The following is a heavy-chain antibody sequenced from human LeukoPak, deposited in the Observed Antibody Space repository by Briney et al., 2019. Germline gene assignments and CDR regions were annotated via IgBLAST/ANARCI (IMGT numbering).Heavy chain of an antibody. J-gene: IGHJ6*02. D-gene: IGHD2-15*01. V-gene: IGHV3-48*04. CDR1: GFTFSGHN. Sequence: GGSLRLSCAASGFTFSGHNMNWVRQAPGKGLEWISFVSISSGTIYYADSLKGRFTISRDNANNSLYLQMNSLRAEDTAVYFCARGGWFRTGYMDVWGQGTTVTVTS. CDR2: VSISSGTI. CDR3: ARGGWFRTGYMDV.